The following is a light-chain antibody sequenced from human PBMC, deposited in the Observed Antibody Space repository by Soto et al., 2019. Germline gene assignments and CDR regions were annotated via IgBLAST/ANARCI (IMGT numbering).Light chain of an antibody. Sequence: QSALTQPASVSGSPGQSITISCTGTSSDVGSYNLVSWYHQHPGKAPKLMIYEGSKRPSGVSNRFSGSKSGNTASLTISGLQAEDEADYYCCSYAGSSTFVVFGGGTKVTVL. J-gene: IGLJ3*02. CDR2: EGS. CDR1: SSDVGSYNL. CDR3: CSYAGSSTFVV. V-gene: IGLV2-23*03.